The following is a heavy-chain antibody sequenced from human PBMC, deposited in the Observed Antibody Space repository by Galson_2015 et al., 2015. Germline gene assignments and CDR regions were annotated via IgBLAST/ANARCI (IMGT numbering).Heavy chain of an antibody. CDR2: ISYDGSNK. Sequence: SLRLSCAASGFTFSSYAMHWVRQAPGKGLEWVAVISYDGSNKYYADSVKGRFTISRDNSKNTLYLQMNSLRAEDTAVYYCARDQYYYGSGSYYPNWYFDLWGRGTLVTVSS. CDR1: GFTFSSYA. J-gene: IGHJ2*01. CDR3: ARDQYYYGSGSYYPNWYFDL. D-gene: IGHD3-10*01. V-gene: IGHV3-30-3*01.